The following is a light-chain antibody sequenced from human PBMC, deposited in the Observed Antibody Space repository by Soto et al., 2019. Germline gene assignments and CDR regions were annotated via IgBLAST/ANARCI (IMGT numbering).Light chain of an antibody. J-gene: IGKJ5*01. V-gene: IGKV3D-20*01. CDR2: DAS. CDR3: QYYGSSIT. CDR1: HTISSSY. Sequence: EIVLTQSPGTLSLSPGERATLSCRASHTISSSYLAWYQQKPGLAPRLVIYDASNRATGIPDRFSGSGSGTDFTLTISRLEPEDFAVYYCQYYGSSITFGQGTRLEIK.